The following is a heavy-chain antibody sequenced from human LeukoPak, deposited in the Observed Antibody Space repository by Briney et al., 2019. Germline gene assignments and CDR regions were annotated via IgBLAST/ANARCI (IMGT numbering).Heavy chain of an antibody. CDR1: GFTFSSYA. CDR2: ISGSGGST. D-gene: IGHD2-15*01. CDR3: AKDSGAVVVVAATHY. Sequence: GGSLRLSCAASGFTFSSYAMSWVRQAPGKGLEWVSAISGSGGSTYYADPVKGRFTISRDNSKNTLYLQMNSLRAEDTAVYYCAKDSGAVVVVAATHYWGQGTLVTVSS. V-gene: IGHV3-23*01. J-gene: IGHJ4*02.